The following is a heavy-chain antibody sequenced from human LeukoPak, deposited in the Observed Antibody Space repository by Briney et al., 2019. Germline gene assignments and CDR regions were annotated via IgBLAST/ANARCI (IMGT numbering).Heavy chain of an antibody. Sequence: GESLNISCKSSGYRFTIYLIGWVRQLPGKGLEWIGIIYPRDSDITYSPSLQGQVTTSVDKSISTAYLQWSSLKGSDTAMYYCSRKRGTSLDYWGLGTLVTVSS. CDR1: GYRFTIYL. CDR2: IYPRDSDI. CDR3: SRKRGTSLDY. D-gene: IGHD7-27*01. V-gene: IGHV5-51*01. J-gene: IGHJ4*02.